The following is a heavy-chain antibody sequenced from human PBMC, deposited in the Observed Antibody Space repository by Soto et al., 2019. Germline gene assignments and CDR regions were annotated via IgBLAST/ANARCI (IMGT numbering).Heavy chain of an antibody. V-gene: IGHV4-39*01. CDR1: GGSISSSSYY. J-gene: IGHJ1*01. Sequence: PSETLSLTCTVSGGSISSSSYYWGWIRQPPGKGLEWIGSIYYSGSTYYNPSLKSRVTISVDTSKNQFSLKLSSVTAADTAVYYCARHSGSRLEYFQHWGQGTLVTSPQ. CDR2: IYYSGST. CDR3: ARHSGSRLEYFQH. D-gene: IGHD1-26*01.